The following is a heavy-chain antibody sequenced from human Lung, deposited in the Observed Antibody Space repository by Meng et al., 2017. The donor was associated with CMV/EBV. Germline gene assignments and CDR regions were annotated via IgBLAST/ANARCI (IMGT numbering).Heavy chain of an antibody. J-gene: IGHJ4*02. CDR2: IYYSGST. CDR3: ARDRTTGRYFDY. Sequence: GPLQESGPGLVKPSQTLSLTCTVSGCSISSGDYYWSWIRQPPGKGLEWIGYIYYSGSTYYNPSLKSRVTISVDTSKNQFSLKLSSVTAADTAVYYCARDRTTGRYFDYWGQGTLVTVSS. D-gene: IGHD4-11*01. V-gene: IGHV4-30-4*01. CDR1: GCSISSGDYY.